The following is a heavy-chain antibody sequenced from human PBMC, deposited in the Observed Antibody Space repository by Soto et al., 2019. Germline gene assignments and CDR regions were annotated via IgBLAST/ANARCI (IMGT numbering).Heavy chain of an antibody. D-gene: IGHD1-1*01. CDR1: GGSVSTYT. V-gene: IGHV1-69*13. CDR2: IIPLFGST. J-gene: IGHJ5*02. CDR3: ARVGARTSCTGDDCQQLYNWIDP. Sequence: ASVKVSCKASGGSVSTYTITWVRQAPGQGLEWMGGIIPLFGSTTYAQKFQGRVTLTADDSTSTAYMALSSLTSEDTAVYYCARVGARTSCTGDDCQQLYNWIDPWGQGTLVTISS.